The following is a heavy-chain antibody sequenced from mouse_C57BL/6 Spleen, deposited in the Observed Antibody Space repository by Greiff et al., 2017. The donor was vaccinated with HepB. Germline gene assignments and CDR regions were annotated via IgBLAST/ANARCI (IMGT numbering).Heavy chain of an antibody. V-gene: IGHV5-6*01. CDR1: GFTFSSYG. CDR2: ISSGGSYT. J-gene: IGHJ4*01. Sequence: EVKVVESGGDLVKPGGSLKLSCAASGFTFSSYGMSWVRQTPDKRLEWVATISSGGSYTYYPDSVKGRFTISRDNAKNTLYLQMSSLKSEDTAMYYCARHFTTVVATEAMDYWGQGTSVTVSS. CDR3: ARHFTTVVATEAMDY. D-gene: IGHD1-1*01.